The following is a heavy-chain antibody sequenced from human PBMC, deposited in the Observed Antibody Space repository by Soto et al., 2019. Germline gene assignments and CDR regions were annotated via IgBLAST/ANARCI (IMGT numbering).Heavy chain of an antibody. J-gene: IGHJ6*02. Sequence: QVQLVQSGAEVKKPGSSVKVSCKASGGTFNSYALSWVRQASGQGLEWMGGIIPIFGKVNFAQNFQGRVTITADESTSTAYMELSSLGSEDTAVYYCARVGSAAASAGLGYYNYPMDVWGQRTTVIVSS. V-gene: IGHV1-69*01. CDR1: GGTFNSYA. CDR3: ARVGSAAASAGLGYYNYPMDV. CDR2: IIPIFGKV. D-gene: IGHD6-13*01.